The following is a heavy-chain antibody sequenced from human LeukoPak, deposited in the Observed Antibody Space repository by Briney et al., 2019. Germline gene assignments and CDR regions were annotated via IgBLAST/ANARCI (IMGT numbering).Heavy chain of an antibody. CDR3: ARTVILYHRYYFDY. J-gene: IGHJ4*02. CDR2: ISSSSSYI. V-gene: IGHV3-21*01. Sequence: SGGSLRLSRAASGFTFSSYSMTWVRQAPGKGLEWVSSISSSSSYIYYADSVKGRFTISRDNAKNSLYLQMNSLRAEDTAVYYCARTVILYHRYYFDYWGQGTLVTVSS. CDR1: GFTFSSYS. D-gene: IGHD2-8*01.